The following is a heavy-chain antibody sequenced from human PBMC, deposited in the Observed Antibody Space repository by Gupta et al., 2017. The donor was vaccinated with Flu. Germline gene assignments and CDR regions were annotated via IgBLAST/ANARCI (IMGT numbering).Heavy chain of an antibody. CDR3: ARNRGWEQFDY. J-gene: IGHJ4*02. CDR2: INQDGSTK. Sequence: EVQLVESGGGLVQPGGSLRLSCAASGFTFSDSWMNWVRQAPGKGLEWVANINQDGSTKNYVDSLKVRFTVSRYNAKISLYLQMDSLRAEDTAVYFCARNRGWEQFDYWGQGTLVTVSS. CDR1: GFTFSDSW. V-gene: IGHV3-7*01. D-gene: IGHD5-24*01.